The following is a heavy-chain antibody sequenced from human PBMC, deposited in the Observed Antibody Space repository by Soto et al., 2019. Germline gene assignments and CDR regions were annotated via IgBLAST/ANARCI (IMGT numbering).Heavy chain of an antibody. V-gene: IGHV1-69*02. CDR2: IIPILGIA. CDR1: GGTFSSYT. J-gene: IGHJ4*02. Sequence: GASVKVSCKASGGTFSSYTISWVRQAPGQGLEWMGRIIPILGIANYAQKFQGRVTITADKSTSTAYMELSSLRSEDTAVYYCARGGKSYSSSWFDYWGQGTLVTVSS. D-gene: IGHD6-13*01. CDR3: ARGGKSYSSSWFDY.